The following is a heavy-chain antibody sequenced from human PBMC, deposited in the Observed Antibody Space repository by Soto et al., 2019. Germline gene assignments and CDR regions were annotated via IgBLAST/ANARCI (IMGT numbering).Heavy chain of an antibody. CDR2: IYYSGST. Sequence: PSETLSLTCAVYGGSFSSYYWSWIRQPPGKGLEWIGYIYYSGSTNYNPSLKSRVTISVDTSKNQFSLKLSSVTAADTAVYYCARLRGAVAGTLFDYWGQGTLVTVSS. CDR3: ARLRGAVAGTLFDY. D-gene: IGHD6-19*01. CDR1: GGSFSSYY. J-gene: IGHJ4*02. V-gene: IGHV4-59*08.